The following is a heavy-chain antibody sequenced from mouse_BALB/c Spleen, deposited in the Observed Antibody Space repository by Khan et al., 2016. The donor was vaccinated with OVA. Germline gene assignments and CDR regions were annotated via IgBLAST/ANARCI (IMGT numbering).Heavy chain of an antibody. J-gene: IGHJ3*01. V-gene: IGHV1-77*01. CDR3: ARGGYSAFAY. Sequence: QVQLQQSGPELVKPGASLKVSCKASGYTFTDYIIGWVKQSTRQGLEWIGDIFPGSDTPYYNEKFKDKATLTVDKSANTAYMQLSSLKSEDSAVYFCARGGYSAFAYWGLGTLVTVSA. CDR1: GYTFTDYI. CDR2: IFPGSDTP. D-gene: IGHD2-14*01.